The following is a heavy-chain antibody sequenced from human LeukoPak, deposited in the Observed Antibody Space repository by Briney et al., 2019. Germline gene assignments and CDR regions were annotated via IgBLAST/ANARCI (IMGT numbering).Heavy chain of an antibody. J-gene: IGHJ6*03. CDR2: INPNSGGT. Sequence: GASVKVSCKASGCTFTGYYMHWVRQAPGQGLEWMGWINPNSGGTNYAQKFQGRVTMTRDTSISTAYMELSRLRSDDTAVYYCARESLPYYYYYYMDVWGKGTTVTVSS. CDR3: ARESLPYYYYYYMDV. V-gene: IGHV1-2*02. CDR1: GCTFTGYY.